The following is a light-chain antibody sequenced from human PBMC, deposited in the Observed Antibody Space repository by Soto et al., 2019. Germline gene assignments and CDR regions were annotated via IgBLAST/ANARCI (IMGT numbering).Light chain of an antibody. Sequence: DIPMTQSPSTLSASVGDRVTITCRASQSISSWLAWYQQKPGKAPKLLIYKASTLQSGVPSRFSGSGPGTEFTLAISSLQPDDFATYYCQQYNDNWTFGQGTKVEIK. J-gene: IGKJ1*01. CDR1: QSISSW. CDR3: QQYNDNWT. CDR2: KAS. V-gene: IGKV1-5*03.